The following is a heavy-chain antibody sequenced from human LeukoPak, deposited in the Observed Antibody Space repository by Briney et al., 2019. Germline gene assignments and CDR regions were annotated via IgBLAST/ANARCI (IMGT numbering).Heavy chain of an antibody. D-gene: IGHD6-19*01. Sequence: SETLSLTCTVSDGSISSGSYYWSWIRQPAGKGLEWIGRIYTSGSTNYNPSLKSRVTISVDTSKNQFSLKLSSVTAADTAVYYCARLFSSGWTSNFDYWGQGTLVTVSS. CDR1: DGSISSGSYY. J-gene: IGHJ4*02. CDR3: ARLFSSGWTSNFDY. CDR2: IYTSGST. V-gene: IGHV4-61*02.